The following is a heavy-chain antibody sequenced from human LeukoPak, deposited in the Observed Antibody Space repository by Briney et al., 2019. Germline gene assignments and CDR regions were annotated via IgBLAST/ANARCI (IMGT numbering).Heavy chain of an antibody. CDR2: IYATGST. CDR3: ARRAYCGGDCYSPFDY. D-gene: IGHD2-21*01. V-gene: IGHV4-61*02. CDR1: GGSISSGTYY. J-gene: IGHJ4*02. Sequence: PSETLSLTCTVSGGSISSGTYYWSWIRQPAGKGLEWIGRIYATGSTNHNPSLKSRVTISVDTSKNQFSLKLSSVTAADTAVYYCARRAYCGGDCYSPFDYWGQGTLVTVSS.